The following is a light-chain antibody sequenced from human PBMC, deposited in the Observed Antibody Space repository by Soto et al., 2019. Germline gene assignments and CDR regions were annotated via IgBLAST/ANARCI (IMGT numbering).Light chain of an antibody. J-gene: IGKJ2*01. V-gene: IGKV1-39*01. CDR1: QSISSY. CDR3: QQSYGTPPT. Sequence: DIQMTQSSSSLSASIGDRVTITCWASQSISSYLNWYQQKPGRAPKLLIYAASSLESGVPSRFSGSGSGTHFTLTISGLQPEYFATYYCQQSYGTPPTFGQGTKLEIK. CDR2: AAS.